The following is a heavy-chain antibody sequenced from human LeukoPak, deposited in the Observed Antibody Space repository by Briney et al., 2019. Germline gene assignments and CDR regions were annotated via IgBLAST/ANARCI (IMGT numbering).Heavy chain of an antibody. Sequence: SETLSLTCTVSGGSISSYYWSWIRQPPGEGLEWIGYIYYSGSTNYNPSLKSRVTISVDTSKNQFSLKLSSVTAADTAVYYCARDGTPLLWFGESSRIDAFDIWGQGTMVTVSS. V-gene: IGHV4-59*01. D-gene: IGHD3-10*01. CDR2: IYYSGST. J-gene: IGHJ3*02. CDR1: GGSISSYY. CDR3: ARDGTPLLWFGESSRIDAFDI.